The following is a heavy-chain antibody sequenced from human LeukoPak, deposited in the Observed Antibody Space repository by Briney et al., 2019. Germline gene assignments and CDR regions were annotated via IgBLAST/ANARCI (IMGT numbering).Heavy chain of an antibody. Sequence: GGSLRLSCAASGFTVSSTYMSWVRQAPGKGLEWVSAIYSGGNTYYADSVKGRFTISRDNSKNTLYLQMNSLRAEDTAVYYCAREVEMTIYDYWGQGTLVTVSS. CDR3: AREVEMTIYDY. CDR1: GFTVSSTY. J-gene: IGHJ4*02. CDR2: IYSGGNT. D-gene: IGHD5-24*01. V-gene: IGHV3-53*01.